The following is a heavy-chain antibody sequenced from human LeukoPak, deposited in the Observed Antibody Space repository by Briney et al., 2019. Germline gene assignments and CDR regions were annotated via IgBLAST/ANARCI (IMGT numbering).Heavy chain of an antibody. V-gene: IGHV4-39*07. CDR1: CGSISSSSYY. CDR3: ARSQRIVVVAANNFDY. CDR2: IYYSGST. D-gene: IGHD2-15*01. Sequence: SETLSLTCTVSCGSISSSSYYWGWIRQPPGKGLEWIGSIYYSGSTYYNPSLKSRVTISVDTSKNQFSLKLSSVTAADTAVYYCARSQRIVVVAANNFDYWGQGTLVTVSS. J-gene: IGHJ4*02.